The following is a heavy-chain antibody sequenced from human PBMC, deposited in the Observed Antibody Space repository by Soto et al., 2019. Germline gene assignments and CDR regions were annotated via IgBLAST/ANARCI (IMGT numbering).Heavy chain of an antibody. CDR1: GLTFSSYA. CDR3: AKDSPYSRGWYEYFQH. CDR2: ISGSGGST. D-gene: IGHD6-19*01. Sequence: WGSMTLSCAASGLTFSSYALNWVRQAPGKGLEWVSAISGSGGSTYYADSVKGRFTISRDNSKNTLYLQMNSLRAEDTAVYYCAKDSPYSRGWYEYFQHWGQGTLVTVSS. V-gene: IGHV3-23*01. J-gene: IGHJ1*01.